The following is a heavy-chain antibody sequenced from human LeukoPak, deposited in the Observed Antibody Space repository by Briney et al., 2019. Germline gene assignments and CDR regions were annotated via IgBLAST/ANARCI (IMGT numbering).Heavy chain of an antibody. CDR1: GISISSYG. CDR3: ARVGYSSSWFFFNF. J-gene: IGHJ4*02. Sequence: GGSLRLSCAASGISISSYGMSWVRQAPGKGLEWVSTLSSTGTTFYAGSVEGRFTISRANSENTLYLQMDSLRAADTALYYCARVGYSSSWFFFNFWGQGTLVTVSS. D-gene: IGHD6-13*01. V-gene: IGHV3-23*05. CDR2: LSSTGTT.